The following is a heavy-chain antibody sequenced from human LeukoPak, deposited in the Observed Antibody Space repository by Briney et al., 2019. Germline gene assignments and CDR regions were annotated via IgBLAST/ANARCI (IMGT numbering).Heavy chain of an antibody. D-gene: IGHD3-16*02. Sequence: PGGSLRLSCAASGSTLSIYNMNWVRQAPGKGLDWISYISSDSSTIYYADSVKGRFTVSRDNAKNSLYLQMSSLRAEDTAVYYCARGYRWAAPCDPWGQGTLVTVSS. J-gene: IGHJ5*02. CDR1: GSTLSIYN. V-gene: IGHV3-48*01. CDR3: ARGYRWAAPCDP. CDR2: ISSDSSTI.